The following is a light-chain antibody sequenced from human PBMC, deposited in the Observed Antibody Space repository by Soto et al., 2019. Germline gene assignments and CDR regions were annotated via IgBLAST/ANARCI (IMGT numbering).Light chain of an antibody. J-gene: IGKJ1*01. CDR2: AAS. V-gene: IGKV1-39*01. CDR3: QQTYITPRT. Sequence: DIHMTQSPSSLSASVLDRFTITCRASQTINNYLNWYQQRPGKAPKLLIYAASSLQSGVPSRFSGSGSGTDFTLTISSLQPEDVATYSCQQTYITPRTFGQGTKVDIK. CDR1: QTINNY.